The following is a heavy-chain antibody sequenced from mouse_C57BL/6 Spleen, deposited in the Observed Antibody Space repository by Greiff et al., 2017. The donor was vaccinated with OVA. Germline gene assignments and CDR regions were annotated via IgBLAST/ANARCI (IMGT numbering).Heavy chain of an antibody. CDR1: GYTFTDYN. Sequence: VQLQQSGPELVKPGASVKMSCKASGYTFTDYNMHWVKQSHGKSLEWIGSINPNNGGTSSNQKFKGKATLTVNKSSSSADRELRSLTSEDSAVYYCARDGYYVDYAMDYWGQGTSVTVSS. CDR2: INPNNGGT. CDR3: ARDGYYVDYAMDY. V-gene: IGHV1-22*01. D-gene: IGHD2-3*01. J-gene: IGHJ4*01.